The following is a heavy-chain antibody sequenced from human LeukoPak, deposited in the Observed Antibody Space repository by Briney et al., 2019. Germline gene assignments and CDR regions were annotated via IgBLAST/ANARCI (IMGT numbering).Heavy chain of an antibody. J-gene: IGHJ4*02. CDR2: IIPIFGTA. D-gene: IGHD3-10*01. V-gene: IGHV1-69*13. Sequence: ASVKVSCKASGGTFSSYAISWVRQAPGQGLEWMGGIIPIFGTANYAQKFQGRVTITADESTSTAYMELSSLRSEDTAVYYCAREIYYYGSGSYYNRPYDYWGQGTLVTVSS. CDR3: AREIYYYGSGSYYNRPYDY. CDR1: GGTFSSYA.